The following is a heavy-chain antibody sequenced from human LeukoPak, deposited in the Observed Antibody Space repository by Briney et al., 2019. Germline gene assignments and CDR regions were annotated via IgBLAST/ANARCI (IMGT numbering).Heavy chain of an antibody. CDR2: IRYDGSNK. D-gene: IGHD4-17*01. CDR3: ARDYGDYPGAFDI. V-gene: IGHV3-30*02. Sequence: PGGSLRLSCAASGFTFSSYGMHWVRQAPGKGLEWVAFIRYDGSNKYYADSVKGRFTISRDNAKNSLYLQMNSLRAEDTAVYYCARDYGDYPGAFDIWGQGTMVTVSS. CDR1: GFTFSSYG. J-gene: IGHJ3*02.